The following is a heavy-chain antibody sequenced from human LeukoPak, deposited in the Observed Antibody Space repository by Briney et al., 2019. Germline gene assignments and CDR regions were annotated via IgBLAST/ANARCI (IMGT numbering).Heavy chain of an antibody. CDR2: LYNSGST. J-gene: IGHJ4*02. V-gene: IGHV4-39*07. CDR1: GGSISSTTSY. Sequence: SETLSLTCTVSGGSISSTTSYWGWIRQPPGKGLEWIGGLYNSGSTYYNPSLKSRVTISVDTSKNQFSLKVNSVTAADTAVYYCARPNSRITSGAVDYWGQGTLVTVSS. D-gene: IGHD3-16*01. CDR3: ARPNSRITSGAVDY.